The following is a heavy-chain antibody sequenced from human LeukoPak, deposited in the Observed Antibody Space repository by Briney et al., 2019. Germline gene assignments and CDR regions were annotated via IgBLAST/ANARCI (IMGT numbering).Heavy chain of an antibody. CDR1: GGSISNTNW. CDR3: SRENGAFSSFGY. CDR2: ISLTGLT. V-gene: IGHV4-4*02. J-gene: IGHJ4*02. Sequence: PSETLSLTCGVSGGSISNTNWWSWVRQPPGQGLEWIGEISLTGLTHYNPSLESRVTVSLDKSKNQLSLNLTSVTAADTAVDFCSRENGAFSSFGYWGQGTLVTVLS. D-gene: IGHD2-8*01.